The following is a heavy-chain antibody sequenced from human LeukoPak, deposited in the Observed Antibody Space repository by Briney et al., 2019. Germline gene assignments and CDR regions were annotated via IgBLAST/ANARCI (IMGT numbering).Heavy chain of an antibody. J-gene: IGHJ4*02. CDR1: GFPFSSYA. Sequence: RGSARLSCSASGFPFSSYAMHWVRQAPGKGLEYVSAISSNGGSTYYADSVKGRFTISRDNSKNTLYLQMSSLRAEDTAVYYCVKDWYSIVVACYYFDYRGRESLVTVSS. CDR3: VKDWYSIVVACYYFDY. D-gene: IGHD2-2*01. V-gene: IGHV3-64D*06. CDR2: ISSNGGST.